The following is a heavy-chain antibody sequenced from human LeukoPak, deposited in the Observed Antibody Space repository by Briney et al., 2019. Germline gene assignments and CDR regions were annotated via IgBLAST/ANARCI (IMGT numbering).Heavy chain of an antibody. V-gene: IGHV5-10-1*01. CDR2: IDPSDSYT. D-gene: IGHD4-23*01. J-gene: IGHJ4*02. Sequence: GESLNISCKGSGYSFTTNWISWVRQMSGKGLEWMGRIDPSDSYTNYSPSFQGHVTISADKSISTAYLQWSSLKASDTAMYYCARRMTTVVTPAVLAYWGQGTLVTVSS. CDR3: ARRMTTVVTPAVLAY. CDR1: GYSFTTNW.